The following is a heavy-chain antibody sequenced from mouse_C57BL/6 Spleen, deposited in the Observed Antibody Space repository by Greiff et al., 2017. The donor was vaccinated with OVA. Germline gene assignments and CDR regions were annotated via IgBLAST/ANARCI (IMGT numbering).Heavy chain of an antibody. CDR1: GFTFSNYW. J-gene: IGHJ3*01. V-gene: IGHV6-3*01. CDR3: TGATVNPFAY. D-gene: IGHD1-1*01. Sequence: EVMLVESGGGLVQPGGSMKLSCVASGFTFSNYWMNWVRQSPEKGLEWVAQIRLKSDNYATHYAESVKGRFTISRDDSKSSVYLQMNNLRAEDTGIYYCTGATVNPFAYWGQGTLVTVSA. CDR2: IRLKSDNYAT.